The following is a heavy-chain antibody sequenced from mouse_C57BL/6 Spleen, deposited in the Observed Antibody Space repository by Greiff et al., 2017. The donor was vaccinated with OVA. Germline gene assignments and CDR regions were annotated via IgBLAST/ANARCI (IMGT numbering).Heavy chain of an antibody. CDR2: INPNNGGT. CDR3: ARSSTVVNYFDD. CDR1: GYTFTDYN. V-gene: IGHV1-18*01. Sequence: VQLQQSGPELVKPGASVKIPCKASGYTFTDYNMDWVKQSHGKSLEWIGDINPNNGGTIYNQKFKGKATLTVDKSSSTAYMELRSLTSEDTAVYYCARSSTVVNYFDDWGQGTTLTGSS. J-gene: IGHJ2*01. D-gene: IGHD1-1*01.